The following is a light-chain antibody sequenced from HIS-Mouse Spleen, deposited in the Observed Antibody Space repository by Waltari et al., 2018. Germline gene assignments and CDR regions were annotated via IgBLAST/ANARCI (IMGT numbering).Light chain of an antibody. CDR3: YSTDSSGNHRV. CDR2: EAS. Sequence: SYELTQPPSVSVSPGQTARITCCGDAFPQKSASWYQQNSGQAPVLVIYEASKRPSGIPERFSGSSSGTMATLTISGAQVEDEADYYCYSTDSSGNHRVFGGGTKLTVL. J-gene: IGLJ2*01. CDR1: AFPQKS. V-gene: IGLV3-10*01.